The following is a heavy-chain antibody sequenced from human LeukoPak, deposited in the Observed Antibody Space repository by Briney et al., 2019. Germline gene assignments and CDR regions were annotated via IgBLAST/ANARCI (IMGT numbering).Heavy chain of an antibody. J-gene: IGHJ5*02. CDR2: IYTSGST. CDR1: GGSISSYY. Sequence: PSETLSLTCTVSGGSISSYYWSWIRQPAGKGLEWIGRIYTSGSTNYNPSLKSRVTMSVDTSKNQFSLKLSSVTAADTAVYYCARDSISSSWGYNWFDPWGQGTLVTVSS. D-gene: IGHD6-13*01. CDR3: ARDSISSSWGYNWFDP. V-gene: IGHV4-4*07.